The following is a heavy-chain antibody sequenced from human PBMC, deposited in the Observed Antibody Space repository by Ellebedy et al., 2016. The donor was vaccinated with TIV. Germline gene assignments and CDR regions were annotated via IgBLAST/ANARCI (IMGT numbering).Heavy chain of an antibody. CDR1: GFTFSSYS. CDR2: IKQDGSEK. V-gene: IGHV3-7*01. J-gene: IGHJ6*02. CDR3: ARKRGNYGMDV. Sequence: GGSLRLSXAASGFTFSSYSMNWVRQAPGKGLEWVANIKQDGSEKYYVDSVKGRFTISRDNAKNSLYLQMNSLRAEDTAVYYCARKRGNYGMDVWGQGTTVTVSS.